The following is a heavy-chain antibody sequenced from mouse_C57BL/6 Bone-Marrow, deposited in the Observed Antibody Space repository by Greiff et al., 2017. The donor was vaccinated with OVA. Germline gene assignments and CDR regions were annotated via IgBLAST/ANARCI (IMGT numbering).Heavy chain of an antibody. D-gene: IGHD2-1*01. V-gene: IGHV6-6*01. CDR2: IRNKANNHAT. J-gene: IGHJ4*01. Sequence: EVMLVESGGGLVQPGGSMKLSCAASGFTFSDAWMDWVRQSPEQGLEWVAEIRNKANNHATYYAESVKGRFTISRDDSKSSVYLQMNSLRAEDTGIYYCTRGGNYGDGAMDYWGQGTSVTVSS. CDR3: TRGGNYGDGAMDY. CDR1: GFTFSDAW.